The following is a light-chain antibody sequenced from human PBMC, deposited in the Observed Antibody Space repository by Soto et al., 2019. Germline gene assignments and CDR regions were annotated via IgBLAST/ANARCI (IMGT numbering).Light chain of an antibody. CDR3: QQYGNSPPGT. CDR2: DAS. CDR1: QSVSSF. V-gene: IGKV3-11*01. J-gene: IGKJ5*01. Sequence: EIVLTQSPATLSLSPGERATLSCRASQSVSSFLAWYRQKPGQAPRLRIYDASDRATGIPARFSGSGSGADFALTISRLEPEDFAVYVCQQYGNSPPGTFGQGTRLEIK.